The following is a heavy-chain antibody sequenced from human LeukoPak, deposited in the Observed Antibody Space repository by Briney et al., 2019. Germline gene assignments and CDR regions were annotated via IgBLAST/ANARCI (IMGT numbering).Heavy chain of an antibody. CDR2: ISYDGSNK. J-gene: IGHJ4*02. CDR1: GFTFSSYA. D-gene: IGHD1-26*01. CDR3: ARDQMKWEVREGTRPTYYFDY. Sequence: GGSLRLSCAASGFTFSSYAMHWVRQAPGEGLEWVAVISYDGSNKYYADSVKGRFPISRDNSKNTLYLQMNSLRAEDTAVYYGARDQMKWEVREGTRPTYYFDYWGQGTLVTVSS. V-gene: IGHV3-30-3*01.